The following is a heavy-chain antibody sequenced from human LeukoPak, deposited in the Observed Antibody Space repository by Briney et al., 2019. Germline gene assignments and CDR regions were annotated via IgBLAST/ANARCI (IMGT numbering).Heavy chain of an antibody. J-gene: IGHJ3*02. CDR2: ISYDGSNK. CDR3: ATTGDILTAYDAFDI. Sequence: GRSLRLSCAASRFTFSSYGMHWVRQAPGKGLEWVAVISYDGSNKYYADSVKGRFTISRDNSKNTLYLQMNSLRAEDTAVYYCATTGDILTAYDAFDIWGQGTMVTVSS. CDR1: RFTFSSYG. D-gene: IGHD3-9*01. V-gene: IGHV3-30*03.